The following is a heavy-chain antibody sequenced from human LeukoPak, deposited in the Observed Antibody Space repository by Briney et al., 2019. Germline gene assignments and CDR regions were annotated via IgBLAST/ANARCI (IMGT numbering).Heavy chain of an antibody. Sequence: GESLKISCKGSVYSFTSYWIGWVRQMPGKGLEWMGIIYPGDSDTRYSPSFQGQVTISADKSISTAYLQWSSLKASDTAMYYCARLEPNYSNHPRGAFDIWGQGTMVTVSS. V-gene: IGHV5-51*01. J-gene: IGHJ3*02. D-gene: IGHD4-11*01. CDR3: ARLEPNYSNHPRGAFDI. CDR1: VYSFTSYW. CDR2: IYPGDSDT.